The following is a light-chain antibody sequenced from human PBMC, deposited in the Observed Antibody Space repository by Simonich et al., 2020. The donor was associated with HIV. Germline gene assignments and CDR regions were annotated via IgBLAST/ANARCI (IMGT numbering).Light chain of an antibody. Sequence: QSVLTQPPSVSGAPGQRVTISCTGSSSNIGAGYDVHWYQQFPRTAPKLLIYANTNRPSGVPDRFSGSKSGTSASLAITGLQAEDEADYYCQSYDSRLSGWVFGGGTKLTVV. CDR2: ANT. CDR3: QSYDSRLSGWV. V-gene: IGLV1-40*01. CDR1: SSNIGAGYD. J-gene: IGLJ3*02.